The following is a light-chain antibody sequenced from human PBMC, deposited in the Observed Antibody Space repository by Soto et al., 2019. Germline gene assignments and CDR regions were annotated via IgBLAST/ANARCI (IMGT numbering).Light chain of an antibody. J-gene: IGKJ4*01. CDR3: KQYNNWQRT. CDR2: GAS. Sequence: DIVMTQSPATLSVSPGERATLSCRASQSVSSNLAWYQQKPGQAPRLLIYGASTRATGIPARFSGSGSGTEFTLTISTLQSEDFAVYYLKQYNNWQRTFDVGTQVDIX. V-gene: IGKV3-15*01. CDR1: QSVSSN.